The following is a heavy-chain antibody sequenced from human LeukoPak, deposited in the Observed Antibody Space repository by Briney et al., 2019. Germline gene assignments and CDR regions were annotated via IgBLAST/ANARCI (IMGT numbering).Heavy chain of an antibody. Sequence: GGSLRLSCAASGFTFSSYWMHWVRQAPGKARVWVSRINSDGSSTSYADSVKGRFTISRDNAKNSLYLQMNSLRAEDTAVYYCAREWELLFDYWGQGTLVTVSS. V-gene: IGHV3-74*01. D-gene: IGHD1-26*01. J-gene: IGHJ4*02. CDR3: AREWELLFDY. CDR1: GFTFSSYW. CDR2: INSDGSST.